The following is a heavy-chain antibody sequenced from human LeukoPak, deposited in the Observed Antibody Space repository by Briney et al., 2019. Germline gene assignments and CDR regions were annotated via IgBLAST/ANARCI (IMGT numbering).Heavy chain of an antibody. J-gene: IGHJ4*02. CDR1: GHTFTGYY. D-gene: IGHD2-15*01. Sequence: ASVKVSCKASGHTFTGYYMHWVRQAPGQGLEWMGIINPSGGSTSYAQKFQGRVTMTRDTSTSTVYMELSSLRSEDTAVYYCARVGSWCSGGSCYPDYWGQGTLVTVSS. CDR2: INPSGGST. CDR3: ARVGSWCSGGSCYPDY. V-gene: IGHV1-46*01.